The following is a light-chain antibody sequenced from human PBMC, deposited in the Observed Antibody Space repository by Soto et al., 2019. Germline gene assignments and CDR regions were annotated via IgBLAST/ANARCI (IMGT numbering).Light chain of an antibody. Sequence: QSALTQPASVSGSPGQSITISCTGTSSDVGGYNYVSWYQQHPGKAPKLMIYDVSNRPSGVSNRFSGSKSGNTASLTISGLQAEGEADYYCSSYTSSFVVFGGGTKLTVL. CDR3: SSYTSSFVV. CDR2: DVS. J-gene: IGLJ2*01. V-gene: IGLV2-14*01. CDR1: SSDVGGYNY.